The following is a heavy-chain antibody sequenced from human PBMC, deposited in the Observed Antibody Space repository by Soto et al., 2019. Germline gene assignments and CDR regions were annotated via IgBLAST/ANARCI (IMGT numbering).Heavy chain of an antibody. J-gene: IGHJ4*02. V-gene: IGHV3-23*01. D-gene: IGHD5-12*01. CDR2: ISGSGGST. Sequence: EVQLLESGGGLVQPGGSLRLSCAASGFTFSSYAMSWVRQAPGKGLEWVSAISGSGGSTYYADSVKARFTISRDNSKNTLYLQMNSLRAEDTAVYYCAKSPRGDIPDVDIVATVLDYWGQGTLVTVSS. CDR1: GFTFSSYA. CDR3: AKSPRGDIPDVDIVATVLDY.